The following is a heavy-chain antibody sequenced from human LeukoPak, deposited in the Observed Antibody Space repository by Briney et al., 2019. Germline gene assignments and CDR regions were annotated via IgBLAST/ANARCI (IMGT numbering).Heavy chain of an antibody. J-gene: IGHJ4*02. CDR3: ARLLFSYGSGSYDFDY. V-gene: IGHV4-4*07. D-gene: IGHD3-10*01. CDR1: GDSISSYY. CDR2: IYSSGST. Sequence: PSEPLSLTCTVSGDSISSYYWSWIRQPAGKGLEWIGRIYSSGSTNYNPSLKSRVTISVDTSKNQFSLKLSSVTAADTAVYYCARLLFSYGSGSYDFDYWGQGTLVTVSS.